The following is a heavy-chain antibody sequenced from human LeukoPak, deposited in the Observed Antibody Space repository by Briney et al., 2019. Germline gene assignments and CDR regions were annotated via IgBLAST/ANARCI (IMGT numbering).Heavy chain of an antibody. CDR3: ARTDNLDY. CDR2: ISYDGSNK. Sequence: PGGSLRLSCAASGFTFSSYGMHWVRQAPGKGLEWVAVISYDGSNKYYADSVKGRFTVSRDNAKNTLYLQMNSLRAEDTAVYYCARTDNLDYWGQGTLVTVSS. CDR1: GFTFSSYG. V-gene: IGHV3-30*03. D-gene: IGHD5-24*01. J-gene: IGHJ4*02.